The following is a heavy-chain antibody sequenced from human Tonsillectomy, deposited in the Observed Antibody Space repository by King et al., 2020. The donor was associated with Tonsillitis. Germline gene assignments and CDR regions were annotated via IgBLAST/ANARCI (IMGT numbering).Heavy chain of an antibody. D-gene: IGHD6-13*01. CDR1: SASISSGGYY. CDR3: ARAHIAAAGRGSFDP. V-gene: IGHV4-31*03. CDR2: MHYSGPT. Sequence: VQLQESGPGLVKPSQPLSLTCTVSSASISSGGYYWSWIRQHPGKGLEYIGYMHYSGPTFYNPSLKSRVTISAETSKNQFSLNLRSVTAADTDVYYCARAHIAAAGRGSFDPWGQGTRVTVSS. J-gene: IGHJ5*02.